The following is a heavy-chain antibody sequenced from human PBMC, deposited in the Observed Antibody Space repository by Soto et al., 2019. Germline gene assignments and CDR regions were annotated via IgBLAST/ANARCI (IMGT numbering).Heavy chain of an antibody. J-gene: IGHJ4*02. V-gene: IGHV4-30-4*02. Sequence: SETLSLTCTVSGGSISSGDYYWSWIRQPPGKGLEWIGYIYYSGSTYYNPSLKSRVTISVDTSKNQFSLKLSSVTAADTAVYYCAREVRDYDSSGYYYFFDYWGQGTLVTVSS. D-gene: IGHD3-22*01. CDR3: AREVRDYDSSGYYYFFDY. CDR1: GGSISSGDYY. CDR2: IYYSGST.